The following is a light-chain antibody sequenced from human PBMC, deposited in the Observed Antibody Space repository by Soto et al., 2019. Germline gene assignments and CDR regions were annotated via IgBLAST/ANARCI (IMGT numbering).Light chain of an antibody. J-gene: IGLJ3*02. Sequence: QAVVTQPPSASGTPGRRVTISCSGSSSNIGSNTVNWYQQRPGTAPKLLIYTNNDRPSGVPDRFSGFRSGTSASLAISRIQSEDEADYYCASWDDSLNGWVFGGGTKVTVL. CDR2: TNN. V-gene: IGLV1-44*01. CDR3: ASWDDSLNGWV. CDR1: SSNIGSNT.